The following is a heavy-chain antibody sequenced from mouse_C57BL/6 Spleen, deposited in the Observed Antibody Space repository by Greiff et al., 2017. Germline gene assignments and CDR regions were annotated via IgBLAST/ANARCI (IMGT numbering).Heavy chain of an antibody. J-gene: IGHJ1*03. V-gene: IGHV1-18*01. D-gene: IGHD1-1*02. Sequence: VQLQQSGPELVKPGASVMIPCKASGYTFTDYNMDWVTQSHGMSLECIGDINPNNGGTISNQKFTGKATLTVDKSSSTAYMELRSLTSEDTAVYYCARKNGYWYFDVWGTGTTVTGSS. CDR1: GYTFTDYN. CDR2: INPNNGGT. CDR3: ARKNGYWYFDV.